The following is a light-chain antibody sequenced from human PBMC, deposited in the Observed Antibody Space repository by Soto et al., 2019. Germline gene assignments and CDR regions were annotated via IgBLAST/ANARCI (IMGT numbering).Light chain of an antibody. CDR1: SSDVGSYNL. V-gene: IGLV2-23*01. Sequence: QSALTQPASVSGSPGQSITISCTGTSSDVGSYNLVSWYQQHPGKAPKLMIYEGSKRPSGVSNRFSGSKSGNTASLTISGLQAEDEADYCCCSYAGSRVFGTGTKLTVL. J-gene: IGLJ1*01. CDR3: CSYAGSRV. CDR2: EGS.